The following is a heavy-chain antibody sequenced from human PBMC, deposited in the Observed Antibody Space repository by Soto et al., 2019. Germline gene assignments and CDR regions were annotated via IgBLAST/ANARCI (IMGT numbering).Heavy chain of an antibody. CDR3: ARHNYGSGSTYFDY. D-gene: IGHD3-10*01. CDR1: GGSISSYY. CDR2: IYYSGST. V-gene: IGHV4-59*08. J-gene: IGHJ4*02. Sequence: SETLSLTCTVSGGSISSYYWSWIRQPPGKGLEWTGYIYYSGSTNYNPSLKSRVTISVDTSKNQFSLKLNSMTAADTAVYYCARHNYGSGSTYFDYWGQGTRVTVSS.